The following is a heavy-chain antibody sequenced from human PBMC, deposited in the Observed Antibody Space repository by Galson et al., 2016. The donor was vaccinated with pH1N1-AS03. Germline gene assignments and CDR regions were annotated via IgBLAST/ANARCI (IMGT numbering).Heavy chain of an antibody. V-gene: IGHV3-30*04. CDR3: ARDALLSLPGGIDY. CDR1: GFHLNDYA. Sequence: SLRLSCAASGFHLNDYAMHWVRQAPGKGLEWMAAVSSDGNNKWYADSVKGRFTISRDNSKNTLYLQVNSVRAEDTAVYYCARDALLSLPGGIDYWGQGTLVAVSS. D-gene: IGHD2/OR15-2a*01. J-gene: IGHJ4*02. CDR2: VSSDGNNK.